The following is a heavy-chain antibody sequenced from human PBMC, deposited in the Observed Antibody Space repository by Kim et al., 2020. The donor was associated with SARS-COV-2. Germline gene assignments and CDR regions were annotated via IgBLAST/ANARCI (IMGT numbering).Heavy chain of an antibody. CDR3: ARGDYYASGRTVDY. V-gene: IGHV3-64*02. CDR1: GFTFSTYD. CDR2: ISSDGSTT. J-gene: IGHJ4*02. D-gene: IGHD3-10*01. Sequence: GGSLRLSCAASGFTFSTYDMHWVRQAPGKGLEYVAAISSDGSTTYYADSVKGRFTISRDNSKNTLYLQMGSLRAEDMAVYYCARGDYYASGRTVDYLGPGSLVTVSS.